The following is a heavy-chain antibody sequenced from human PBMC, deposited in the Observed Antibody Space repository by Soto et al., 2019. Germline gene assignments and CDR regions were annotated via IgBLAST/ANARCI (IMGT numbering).Heavy chain of an antibody. D-gene: IGHD4-17*01. J-gene: IGHJ4*02. Sequence: EVQLVESGGGLVQPGGSLKLSCAASGFMFSGSAMHWVRQASGKGLEWVGRIRSKANTYATAYAASVKGRFTISREDSKNTAYLQMNGLRTEDTAVYYCTCDYGELLGGHWGQGTLVTVSS. CDR2: IRSKANTYAT. V-gene: IGHV3-73*02. CDR1: GFMFSGSA. CDR3: TCDYGELLGGH.